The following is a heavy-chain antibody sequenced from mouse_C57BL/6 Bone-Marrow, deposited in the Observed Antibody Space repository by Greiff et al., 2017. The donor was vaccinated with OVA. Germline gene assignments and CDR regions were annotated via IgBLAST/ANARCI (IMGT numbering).Heavy chain of an antibody. Sequence: VKLQQPGAELVKPGASVKLSCKASGYTFTSYWMHWVKQRPGRGLEWIGRIDPNSGGTKYNEKFKSKATLTVDKPSSTAYMQLSSLTSEDSAFYYCARGDYYGSSPYLDYWGQGTTLTVSS. D-gene: IGHD1-1*01. CDR2: IDPNSGGT. CDR1: GYTFTSYW. J-gene: IGHJ2*01. CDR3: ARGDYYGSSPYLDY. V-gene: IGHV1-72*01.